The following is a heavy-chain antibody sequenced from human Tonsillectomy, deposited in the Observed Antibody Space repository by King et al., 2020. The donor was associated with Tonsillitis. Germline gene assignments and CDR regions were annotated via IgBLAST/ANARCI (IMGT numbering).Heavy chain of an antibody. V-gene: IGHV3-30*18. J-gene: IGHJ6*02. Sequence: VQLVESGGGVVQPGRSLRLSCAASGFTFSSYGMHWVRQAPGKGLEWVAVISYDGSNKYYADSVKGRFTISRDNSKNTLYLQMNSLRAEDTAVYYCAKYRGSSGSYYYYYYGRDVWGQGTTVTVSS. CDR2: ISYDGSNK. CDR3: AKYRGSSGSYYYYYYGRDV. CDR1: GFTFSSYG. D-gene: IGHD6-19*01.